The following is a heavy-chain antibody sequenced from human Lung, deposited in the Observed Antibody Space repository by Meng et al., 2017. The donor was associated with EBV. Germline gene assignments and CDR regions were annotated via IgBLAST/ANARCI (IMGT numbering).Heavy chain of an antibody. J-gene: IGHJ4*02. CDR3: ARGRIIGDSSGYSDY. CDR1: GGSFSGYY. D-gene: IGHD3-22*01. CDR2: INHSGST. V-gene: IGHV4-34*01. Sequence: QAALPQVGAGLLKPSETLSLTCAVYGGSFSGYYWSWIRQPPGKGLEWIGEINHSGSTNYNPSLKSRVTISVDTSKNQFSLKLSSVTAAGTAVYYCARGRIIGDSSGYSDYWGQGTLVTVSS.